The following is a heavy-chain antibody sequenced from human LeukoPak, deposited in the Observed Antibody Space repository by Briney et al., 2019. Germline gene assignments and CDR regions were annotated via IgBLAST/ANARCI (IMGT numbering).Heavy chain of an antibody. D-gene: IGHD6-6*01. Sequence: GESLQISCRGSGYSFTSYWIGWVRQLPGKGLEWMGIIYPGDSDTRYSPSFQGQVTISADKSISTAYLQWSSLKASDTAVYYCARLIQGTARIPVGTDYWGQGTLVTVSS. CDR3: ARLIQGTARIPVGTDY. CDR2: IYPGDSDT. J-gene: IGHJ4*02. CDR1: GYSFTSYW. V-gene: IGHV5-51*01.